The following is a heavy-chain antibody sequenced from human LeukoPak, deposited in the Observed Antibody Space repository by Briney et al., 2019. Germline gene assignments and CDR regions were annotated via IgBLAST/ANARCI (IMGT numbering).Heavy chain of an antibody. CDR2: ISYDGSNK. CDR3: AKEDPVINSCFDP. Sequence: GGSLRLYCAASGFTFSSYGMHWVRQAPGQGLEWVAVISYDGSNKYYADSVKGRFTISRDNSKNTLYLQMNSLRAEDTAVYYCAKEDPVINSCFDPWGQGTLVTVPS. CDR1: GFTFSSYG. D-gene: IGHD2-21*01. J-gene: IGHJ5*02. V-gene: IGHV3-30*18.